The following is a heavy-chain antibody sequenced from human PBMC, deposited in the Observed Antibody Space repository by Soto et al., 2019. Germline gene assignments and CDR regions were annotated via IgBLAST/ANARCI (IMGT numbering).Heavy chain of an antibody. D-gene: IGHD3-22*01. V-gene: IGHV3-49*04. CDR2: IRSKANGETT. CDR1: GFTLDGYA. Sequence: GGSLRLSCIVSGFTLDGYAMSWVRQAPGKGLEWVGFIRSKANGETTEYAASVKGRFTISRDDSKNIAYLQMNSPKTEDTAVYYCIRDSYYYDTSTYYLDYWRQRTLVTVSS. J-gene: IGHJ4*02. CDR3: IRDSYYYDTSTYYLDY.